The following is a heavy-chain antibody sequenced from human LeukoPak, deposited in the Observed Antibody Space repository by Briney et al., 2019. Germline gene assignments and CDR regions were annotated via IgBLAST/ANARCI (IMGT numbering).Heavy chain of an antibody. V-gene: IGHV1-69*01. Sequence: SVKVSCKASGGTFSSYAISWVRQAPGQGLEWMGGIIPIFGTANYAQKFQGRVTITADESTSTAYMELSSLRSEDTAVYYCARGADCSGTSCFPGLWNYYYYMDVWGKGTTVTVSS. CDR3: ARGADCSGTSCFPGLWNYYYYMDV. CDR2: IIPIFGTA. CDR1: GGTFSSYA. J-gene: IGHJ6*03. D-gene: IGHD2-2*01.